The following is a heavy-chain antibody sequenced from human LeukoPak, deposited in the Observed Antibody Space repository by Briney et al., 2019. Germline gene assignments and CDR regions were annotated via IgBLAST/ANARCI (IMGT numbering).Heavy chain of an antibody. CDR1: GGSISSYY. CDR2: IYYSGST. J-gene: IGHJ5*02. D-gene: IGHD3-3*01. CDR3: ARDRGITIFGVVGNWFDP. V-gene: IGHV4-59*01. Sequence: SETLSFTCTVSGGSISSYYWSWIRQPPGKGLEWIGYIYYSGSTNYNPSLKSRVTISVDTSKNQFSPKLSSVTAADTAVYYCARDRGITIFGVVGNWFDPWGQGTLVTVSS.